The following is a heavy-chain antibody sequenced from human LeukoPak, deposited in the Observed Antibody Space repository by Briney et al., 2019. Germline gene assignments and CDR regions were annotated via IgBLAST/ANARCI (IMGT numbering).Heavy chain of an antibody. CDR2: VSNRDGKA. J-gene: IGHJ4*02. Sequence: GGSLGLSCAASGFIFTNYGMDWVRQAPGKGLEWVSGVSNRDGKAYYADSVKGRFTASRDNSRGTLHLQMSSLRAEDTALYYCTSGMSLTGDGPFDFWGQGTLVTVSS. CDR3: TSGMSLTGDGPFDF. V-gene: IGHV3-23*01. CDR1: GFIFTNYG. D-gene: IGHD3-9*01.